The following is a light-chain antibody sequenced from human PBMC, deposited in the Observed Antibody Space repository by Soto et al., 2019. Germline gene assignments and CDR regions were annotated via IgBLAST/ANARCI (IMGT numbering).Light chain of an antibody. Sequence: ETGMTQSPVTLSVSPGDTATLSCRASQRVSNPFAWYQQKPGQAPRLLIYAASTRAAGVPVRFSGSGSETEFTLTIRSLQSEDFALYYCHQYNNWPWTFGQGTKV. J-gene: IGKJ1*01. CDR1: QRVSNP. CDR2: AAS. V-gene: IGKV3-15*01. CDR3: HQYNNWPWT.